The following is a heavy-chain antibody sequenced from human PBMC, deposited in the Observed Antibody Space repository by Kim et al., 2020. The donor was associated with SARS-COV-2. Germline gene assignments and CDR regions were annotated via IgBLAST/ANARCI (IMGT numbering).Heavy chain of an antibody. D-gene: IGHD1-7*01. V-gene: IGHV3-23*01. J-gene: IGHJ4*02. Sequence: YADSVKGRFTISRDNSKNTLYLQMNSLRAEDTAVYYCALPAPGTTAYFDYWGQGTLVTVSS. CDR3: ALPAPGTTAYFDY.